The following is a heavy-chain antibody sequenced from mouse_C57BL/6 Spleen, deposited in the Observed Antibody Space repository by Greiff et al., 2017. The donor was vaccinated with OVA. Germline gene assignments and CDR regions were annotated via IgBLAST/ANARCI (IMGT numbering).Heavy chain of an antibody. Sequence: EVKLVESGGGLVKPGGSLKLSCAASGFTFSSYAMSWVRQTPEKRLEWVATISDGGSYTYYPDNVKGRFTISRDNAKNTLYLQMSHLKSEDTAMYYCARDRNSPFDVWGTGTTVTVSS. CDR3: ARDRNSPFDV. CDR1: GFTFSSYA. J-gene: IGHJ1*03. CDR2: ISDGGSYT. V-gene: IGHV5-4*01.